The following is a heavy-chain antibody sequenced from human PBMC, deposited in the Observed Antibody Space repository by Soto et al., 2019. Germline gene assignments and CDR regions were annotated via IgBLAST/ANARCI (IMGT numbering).Heavy chain of an antibody. V-gene: IGHV1-24*01. CDR1: GYTLPELS. Sequence: ASVKVSCKVSGYTLPELSMHWVRQAPGKGLEWMGGFHPEDGETIYAQKFQGRVTMTEDTSTDTAYMELSSLRSEDTAVYYCAVGNRITIFGVVAHFDYWGQGTLVTVSS. D-gene: IGHD3-3*01. CDR2: FHPEDGET. J-gene: IGHJ4*02. CDR3: AVGNRITIFGVVAHFDY.